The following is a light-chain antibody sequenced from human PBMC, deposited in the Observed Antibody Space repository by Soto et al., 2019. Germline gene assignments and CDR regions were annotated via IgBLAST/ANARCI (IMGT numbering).Light chain of an antibody. Sequence: VVTQSPAALSLPPGERATIFCKTSQTISKYLVWYQQKPGQAPRLLINNASNRATGIPARFNGSVSGTGVTLTISSLDPVDCAVYYCQRRSNFPVTVGGGNRLEIK. J-gene: IGKJ4*01. CDR3: QRRSNFPVT. CDR2: NAS. CDR1: QTISKY. V-gene: IGKV3-11*01.